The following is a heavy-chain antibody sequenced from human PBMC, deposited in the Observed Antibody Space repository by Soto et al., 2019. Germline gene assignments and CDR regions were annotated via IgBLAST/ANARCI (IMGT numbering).Heavy chain of an antibody. Sequence: ASVKVSCKASGYTFTSYDINWVRQATGQGLEWMGWMNPNSGNTGYAQKFQGRVTMTRNTSISTAYMELSSLRSEDTAVYYCARGRTYYDFWSVGYWGQGTLVTVSS. V-gene: IGHV1-8*01. CDR3: ARGRTYYDFWSVGY. CDR2: MNPNSGNT. CDR1: GYTFTSYD. D-gene: IGHD3-3*01. J-gene: IGHJ4*02.